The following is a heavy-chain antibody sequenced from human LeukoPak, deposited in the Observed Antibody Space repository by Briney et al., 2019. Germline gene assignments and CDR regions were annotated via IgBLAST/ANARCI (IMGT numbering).Heavy chain of an antibody. D-gene: IGHD3-9*01. CDR3: ARVSRWLPFLRYYYYGMDV. V-gene: IGHV4-4*02. Sequence: PSGTLSLTCAVSGGSISSSNWWSWVRPPPGKGLEWIGEIYHSGSTNYNPSLKSRVTISVDKSKNQFSLKLSSVTAADTAVYYCARVSRWLPFLRYYYYGMDVWGQGTTVTVSS. CDR2: IYHSGST. CDR1: GGSISSSNW. J-gene: IGHJ6*02.